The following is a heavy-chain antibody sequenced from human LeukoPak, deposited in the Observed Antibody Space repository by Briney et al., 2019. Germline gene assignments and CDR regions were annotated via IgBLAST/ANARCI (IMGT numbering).Heavy chain of an antibody. Sequence: GGSLRLSCAASGFSISNDWMSWVRQAPGKGLEWVSAISASGGSTHYADSVKGRFTISRDSSKNTLSLQMNSLRAEDTALYYCAKGSSAWYGWFDPWGQGTLVTVSS. CDR1: GFSISNDW. J-gene: IGHJ5*02. D-gene: IGHD6-19*01. CDR2: ISASGGST. CDR3: AKGSSAWYGWFDP. V-gene: IGHV3-23*01.